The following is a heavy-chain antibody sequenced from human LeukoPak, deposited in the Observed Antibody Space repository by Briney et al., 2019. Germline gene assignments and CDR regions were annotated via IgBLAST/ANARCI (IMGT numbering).Heavy chain of an antibody. J-gene: IGHJ4*02. D-gene: IGHD3-3*01. CDR3: TTESFGVVNFDY. CDR1: GFTFSNAW. Sequence: GGSLRLSCAASGFTFSNAWMNWVRQAPGKGLEWVGCIKSKTDGGTTDYAAPVKGRFTISRDDSKSTLYLQMNSLKTEDTAVYYCTTESFGVVNFDYWGQGTLVTVSS. V-gene: IGHV3-15*07. CDR2: IKSKTDGGTT.